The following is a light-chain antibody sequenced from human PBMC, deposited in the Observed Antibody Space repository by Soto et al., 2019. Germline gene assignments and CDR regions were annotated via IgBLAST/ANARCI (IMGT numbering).Light chain of an antibody. J-gene: IGLJ2*01. CDR3: AAWADSLNGVV. Sequence: QSVLTQPPSASGTPGQRVTISCSGSSSNIGSNTVNWYQQLPGTAPKLLIYSNNQRPSGVPDRFSGSKSGTSASLAISGLQFEDEADYYCAAWADSLNGVVFGGGTQLTVL. V-gene: IGLV1-44*01. CDR2: SNN. CDR1: SSNIGSNT.